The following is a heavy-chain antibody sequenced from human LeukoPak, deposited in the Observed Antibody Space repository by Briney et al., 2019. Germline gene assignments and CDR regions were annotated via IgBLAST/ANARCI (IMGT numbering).Heavy chain of an antibody. CDR2: INPSDGAT. V-gene: IGHV1-46*01. CDR1: GYTFTMYY. D-gene: IGHD1-26*01. CDR3: AREQRGGLSGSLGGLFASYNTYYYMDV. Sequence: ASVKVSCKASGYTFTMYYIHWVRQAPGQGLEWMGMINPSDGATTYAQRFQGRVTMTRDMSTTTVYVDLRSLRSEDTAVYICAREQRGGLSGSLGGLFASYNTYYYMDVWGRGTTVTVSS. J-gene: IGHJ6*03.